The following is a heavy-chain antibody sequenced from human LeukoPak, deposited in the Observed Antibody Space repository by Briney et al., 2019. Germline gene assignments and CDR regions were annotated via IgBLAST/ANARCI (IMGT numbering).Heavy chain of an antibody. CDR1: GFSFSDCR. CDR3: ARGRGCSSMSCYPDY. V-gene: IGHV3-21*01. J-gene: IGHJ4*02. D-gene: IGHD2-2*01. CDR2: ISPSRSYI. Sequence: SGGSLRLSCEASGFSFSDCRISWVRQAPGKGLEWVSSISPSRSYIYYADSVKGRFTISRDNAKNSVYLQMYSLRVDDTAVYYCARGRGCSSMSCYPDYWGQGTLVTVSS.